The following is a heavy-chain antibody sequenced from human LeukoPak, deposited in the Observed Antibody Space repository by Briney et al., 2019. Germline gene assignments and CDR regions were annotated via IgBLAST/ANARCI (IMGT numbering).Heavy chain of an antibody. CDR2: ISYHGINE. J-gene: IGHJ4*02. CDR1: GCTFSDYN. V-gene: IGHV3-30*18. CDR3: AKVRWDNSGWYYLDS. D-gene: IGHD6-19*01. Sequence: GGSLRLSCAASGCTFSDYNMHWVRQAPGKGLEWMAVISYHGINEYYADSVKGRFTISRDNSKNTLHLQMNSLRAEDTAVYYCAKVRWDNSGWYYLDSWGQGTLVTVSS.